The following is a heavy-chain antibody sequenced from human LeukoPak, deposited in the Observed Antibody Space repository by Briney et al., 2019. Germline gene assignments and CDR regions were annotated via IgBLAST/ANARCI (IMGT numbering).Heavy chain of an antibody. Sequence: GGSLRLSCAASGFTFSDYYMSWIRQALGKGLKWVSVISGSGGSTYNADSVKGRFTISRDNSKNILYLQMNSLRAEDTAVYYCAKSVESAVTTNPYFDFWGQGALVTVSS. V-gene: IGHV3-23*01. CDR2: ISGSGGST. CDR3: AKSVESAVTTNPYFDF. CDR1: GFTFSDYY. D-gene: IGHD4-17*01. J-gene: IGHJ4*02.